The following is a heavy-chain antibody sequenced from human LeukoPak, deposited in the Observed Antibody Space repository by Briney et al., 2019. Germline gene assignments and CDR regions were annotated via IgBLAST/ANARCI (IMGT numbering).Heavy chain of an antibody. Sequence: ASVKVSCKVSGYTLTELSMHWVRQAPGKGLEWMGGFDPEDGETIYAQKFQGRVTMTEDTSTDTAYMELSSLRSEDTAVYYCARGQWLVGYFDYWGQGTLVTVSS. CDR3: ARGQWLVGYFDY. CDR1: GYTLTELS. J-gene: IGHJ4*02. CDR2: FDPEDGET. D-gene: IGHD6-19*01. V-gene: IGHV1-24*01.